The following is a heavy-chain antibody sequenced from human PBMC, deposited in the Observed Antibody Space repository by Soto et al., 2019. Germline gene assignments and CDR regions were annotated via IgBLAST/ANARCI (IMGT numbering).Heavy chain of an antibody. V-gene: IGHV3-30*18. D-gene: IGHD6-19*01. J-gene: IGHJ4*02. CDR3: AKQGIEVAGTDYFDY. CDR2: ISHDGKP. CDR1: GFIFKSYG. Sequence: QVQLVESGGGVVQAGQSLRLSCAAVGFIFKSYGVHWVRQAPGKGLEWVAVISHDGKPYYADAVNGRFTISRDNAKNTVYLQMNGLRAEDTAVYYCAKQGIEVAGTDYFDYWGQGARVTVAS.